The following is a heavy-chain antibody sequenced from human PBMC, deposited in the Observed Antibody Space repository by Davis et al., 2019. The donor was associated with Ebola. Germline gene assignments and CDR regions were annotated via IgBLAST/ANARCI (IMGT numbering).Heavy chain of an antibody. Sequence: ASVKVPCKASGYNFTSYAMHWVRQAPGQRLEWMGWINAANGNTKVSQKFQGRVTITTDTSARTAYMELSSLRSEDTAVFYCARIVLGRDFYGMDVWGQGTPVAVSS. D-gene: IGHD1-26*01. CDR1: GYNFTSYA. CDR3: ARIVLGRDFYGMDV. J-gene: IGHJ6*02. V-gene: IGHV1-3*01. CDR2: INAANGNT.